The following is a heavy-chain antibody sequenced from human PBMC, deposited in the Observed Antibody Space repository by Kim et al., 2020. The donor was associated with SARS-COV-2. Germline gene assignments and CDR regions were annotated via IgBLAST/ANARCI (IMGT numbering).Heavy chain of an antibody. Sequence: SETLSLTCTVSSGSISSSSYYWAWIRQAPGKGLEWIGSIYSGGSTYYNLSLKRRITISVDTTQNQFFLMLTSVTAADTAVYYCARPNGNNYVSFFDYWG. J-gene: IGHJ4*03. V-gene: IGHV4-39*01. CDR2: IYSGGST. D-gene: IGHD3-16*01. CDR1: SGSISSSSYY. CDR3: ARPNGNNYVSFFDY.